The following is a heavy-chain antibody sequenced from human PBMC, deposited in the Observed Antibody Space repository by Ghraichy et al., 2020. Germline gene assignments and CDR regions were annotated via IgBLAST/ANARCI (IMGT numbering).Heavy chain of an antibody. CDR1: GFTVRGNF. CDR2: IYSGGNT. D-gene: IGHD2-15*01. J-gene: IGHJ1*01. V-gene: IGHV3-66*01. Sequence: AGSLRLSCAASGFTVRGNFISWVRQAPGKGLEWVSIIYSGGNTHYADSVKGRFTISRDNSKNTVYLQMNSLRDEDTAMYYCARDVGPTAEYFQNWGQGTLVTVSS. CDR3: ARDVGPTAEYFQN.